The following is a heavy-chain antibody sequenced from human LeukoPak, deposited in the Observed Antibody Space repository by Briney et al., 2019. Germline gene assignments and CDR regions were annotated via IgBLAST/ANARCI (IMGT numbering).Heavy chain of an antibody. V-gene: IGHV1-2*02. Sequence: ASVKVSCKASGYTFTGYYMHWVRQAPGQGLEWMGWINPNSGGTNYAQKFQGRVTMTRDTSISTAYMELSRLRSDDTAVYYCARARSGSYYVCYWGQGTLVTVSS. CDR2: INPNSGGT. CDR3: ARARSGSYYVCY. J-gene: IGHJ4*02. D-gene: IGHD1-26*01. CDR1: GYTFTGYY.